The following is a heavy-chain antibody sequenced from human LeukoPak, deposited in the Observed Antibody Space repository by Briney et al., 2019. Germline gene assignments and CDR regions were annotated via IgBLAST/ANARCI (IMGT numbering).Heavy chain of an antibody. CDR3: ARSRLLLDY. Sequence: ASVKVSCKASGYTFIAYHMHWVRQAPGQGLEWMGIIRPSGGSTTYAQKFQGRVTMTGDTSTRTVYMELMSLRSEDTAVYYCARSRLLLDYWGQGTLVTVSS. D-gene: IGHD2-21*02. V-gene: IGHV1-46*01. CDR2: IRPSGGST. J-gene: IGHJ4*02. CDR1: GYTFIAYH.